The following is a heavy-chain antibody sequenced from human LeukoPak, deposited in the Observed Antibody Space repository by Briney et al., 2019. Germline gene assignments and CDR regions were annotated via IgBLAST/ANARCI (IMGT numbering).Heavy chain of an antibody. V-gene: IGHV3-23*01. CDR1: GFTFSTYA. CDR3: AKQEWFDP. Sequence: GGSLRLSCAASGFTFSTYAVNWVRQAPGKGLEWVSTISGSGDSTYYADSVKGRFTTSRDNSKNTLYLQMNSLRAEDTAVYYCAKQEWFDPWGQGTLVTVSS. J-gene: IGHJ5*02. CDR2: ISGSGDST.